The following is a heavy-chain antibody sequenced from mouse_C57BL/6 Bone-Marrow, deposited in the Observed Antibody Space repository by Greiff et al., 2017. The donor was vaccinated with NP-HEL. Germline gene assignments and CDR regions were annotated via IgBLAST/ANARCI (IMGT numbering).Heavy chain of an antibody. J-gene: IGHJ2*01. CDR1: GFNIKDYY. Sequence: VQLQQPGAELVKPGASVKLSCTASGFNIKDYYMHWVKQRTEQGLEWIGRIDPEDGEPKYAPKFQGKATITADTSSNTAYLQLSSLTSEDTAVYYCARSRWGPFDYWGQGTTLTVSS. D-gene: IGHD3-3*01. CDR2: IDPEDGEP. V-gene: IGHV14-2*01. CDR3: ARSRWGPFDY.